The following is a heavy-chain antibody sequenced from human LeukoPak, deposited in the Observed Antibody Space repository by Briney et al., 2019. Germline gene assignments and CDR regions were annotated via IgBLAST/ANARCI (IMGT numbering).Heavy chain of an antibody. V-gene: IGHV1-2*02. J-gene: IGHJ3*02. Sequence: ASVKVSCMASGYTFTDNYIHWVRQAPGQGLEWIGWINPHSGDTNYAQNFQGRATMTRDTSISTAFMEVSRFRSDDTAVYYCARGSGVDYTAFDMWGQGTLVTVSA. CDR2: INPHSGDT. CDR1: GYTFTDNY. CDR3: ARGSGVDYTAFDM. D-gene: IGHD6-19*01.